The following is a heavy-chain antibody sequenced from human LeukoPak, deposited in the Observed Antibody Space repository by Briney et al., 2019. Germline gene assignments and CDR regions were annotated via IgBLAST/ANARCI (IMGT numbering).Heavy chain of an antibody. J-gene: IGHJ5*02. Sequence: ASVKVSCKASGYTFTSYDINWVRQATGQGLEWMGWMNPNSGNAGYAQKFQGRVTMTRNTSISTAYMGLNSLRSEDTAVYYCAKGGSGTYPKGWFDPWGQGTLVTVSS. V-gene: IGHV1-8*01. CDR3: AKGGSGTYPKGWFDP. D-gene: IGHD1-26*01. CDR2: MNPNSGNA. CDR1: GYTFTSYD.